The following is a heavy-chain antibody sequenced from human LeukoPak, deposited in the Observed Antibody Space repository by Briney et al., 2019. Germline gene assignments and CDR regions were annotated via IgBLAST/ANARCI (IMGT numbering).Heavy chain of an antibody. Sequence: GGSLRLSCAASGFTFSSYSMNWVRQAPGKGLEWVSSTSSSSSYIYYADSVKGRFTISRDNAKNSLYLQMNSLRAEDTAVYYCARDRGSIAAPDYYGSWSSDYWGQGTLVTVSS. D-gene: IGHD3-10*01. V-gene: IGHV3-21*01. CDR1: GFTFSSYS. CDR2: TSSSSSYI. CDR3: ARDRGSIAAPDYYGSWSSDY. J-gene: IGHJ4*02.